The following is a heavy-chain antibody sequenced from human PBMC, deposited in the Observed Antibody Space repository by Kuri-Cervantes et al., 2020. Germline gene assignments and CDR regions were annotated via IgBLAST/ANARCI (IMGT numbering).Heavy chain of an antibody. D-gene: IGHD3-22*01. V-gene: IGHV4-59*01. Sequence: SETLSLTCTVSGGSIRSNYWSWIRQPPGKGLEWIGYVYYGGSTVYNPSLTSRVTISIDASKKKFSLNLNSLTAADTAVYYCARGDTSGYYLNWFDSWGQGTLITVSS. CDR2: VYYGGST. J-gene: IGHJ5*01. CDR1: GGSIRSNY. CDR3: ARGDTSGYYLNWFDS.